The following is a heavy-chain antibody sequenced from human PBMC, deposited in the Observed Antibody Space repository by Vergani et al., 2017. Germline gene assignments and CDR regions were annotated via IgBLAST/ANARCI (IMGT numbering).Heavy chain of an antibody. CDR1: GYNFTSYW. V-gene: IGHV5-51*01. CDR3: ARLPDSSNPLRYGLDV. D-gene: IGHD6-13*01. Sequence: EVQLVQSGAEVKKPGESLKISCKGSGYNFTSYWIGWVRQMPGKGLEWMGIIYPGDSDTRYNPSFQGQVTISADKSISTAYLQWNSLKASDTAMYYCARLPDSSNPLRYGLDVWGRGTTVTVSS. CDR2: IYPGDSDT. J-gene: IGHJ6*02.